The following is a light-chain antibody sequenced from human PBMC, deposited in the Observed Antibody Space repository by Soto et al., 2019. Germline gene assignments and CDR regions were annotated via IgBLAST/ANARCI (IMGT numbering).Light chain of an antibody. CDR2: AAS. Sequence: DIQMTQSPSSLSASVGDRVTITCRASQGISNYLAWYQQKPGKVPKLLIYAASTLQSGVPSRFTGSGSGTDFTLTIRSLQPEAVATYYCQKYNSAPPAYTFGKGTKLEIK. V-gene: IGKV1-27*01. J-gene: IGKJ2*01. CDR1: QGISNY. CDR3: QKYNSAPPAYT.